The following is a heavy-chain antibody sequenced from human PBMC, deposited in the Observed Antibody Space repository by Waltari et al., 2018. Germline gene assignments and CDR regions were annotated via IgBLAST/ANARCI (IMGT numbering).Heavy chain of an antibody. CDR3: AKDRGNWNYGYYFDY. V-gene: IGHV3-23*01. J-gene: IGHJ4*02. D-gene: IGHD1-7*01. CDR1: GFTFSSYA. CDR2: ISGSGGST. Sequence: EVQLLESGGCLVQPGGSLRLSCAASGFTFSSYAMSWVRQAPGKGLEWVSAISGSGGSTYYADSVKGRFTISRDNSKNTLYLQMNSLRAEDTAVYYCAKDRGNWNYGYYFDYWGQGTLVTVSS.